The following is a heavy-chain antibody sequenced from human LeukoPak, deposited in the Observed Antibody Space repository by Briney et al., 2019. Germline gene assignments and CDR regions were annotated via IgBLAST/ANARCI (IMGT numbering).Heavy chain of an antibody. CDR2: IYYSGST. J-gene: IGHJ5*02. V-gene: IGHV4-39*01. CDR1: GDSVCSGSYY. CDR3: ARLGTGYDSSGYSIGWFDP. D-gene: IGHD3-22*01. Sequence: SETLSLTCIVSGDSVCSGSYYWSWIRQPPGKGLEWIGNIYYSGSTYYNPSLKSRVTISVDTSKNQFSLRLSSVTAADTAVYYCARLGTGYDSSGYSIGWFDPWGQGTLVTVSS.